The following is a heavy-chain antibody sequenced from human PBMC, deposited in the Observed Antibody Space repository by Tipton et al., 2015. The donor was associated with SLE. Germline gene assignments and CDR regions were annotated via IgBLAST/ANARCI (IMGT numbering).Heavy chain of an antibody. CDR1: GFTFNDYW. CDR2: IRQDGGEK. D-gene: IGHD6-25*01. Sequence: SLRLSCAVSGFTFNDYWMSWVRQAPGKGLEWVANIRQDGGEKFYADSVKGRFTISRDNAKNSLYLQLNRLRADDTALYYCAKAEGNGWGYYLDYWGRGSLVTVSS. J-gene: IGHJ4*02. V-gene: IGHV3-7*01. CDR3: AKAEGNGWGYYLDY.